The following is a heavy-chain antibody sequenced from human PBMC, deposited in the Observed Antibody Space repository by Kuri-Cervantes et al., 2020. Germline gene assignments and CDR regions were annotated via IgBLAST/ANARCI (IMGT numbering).Heavy chain of an antibody. D-gene: IGHD6-19*01. J-gene: IGHJ5*02. CDR3: ARDILSGWYPGWFDP. V-gene: IGHV3-23*01. CDR2: ISGSGGST. CDR1: GMSFSGYY. Sequence: GESLKISCAVYGMSFSGYYWNWIRQFPGKGLEWVSTISGSGGSTYYAGSVKGRFTISRDNSKNTLYLQMNSLRAEDTAVYYCARDILSGWYPGWFDPWGQGTLVTVSS.